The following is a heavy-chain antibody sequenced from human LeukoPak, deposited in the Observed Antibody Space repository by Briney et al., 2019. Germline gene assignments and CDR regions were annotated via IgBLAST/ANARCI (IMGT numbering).Heavy chain of an antibody. V-gene: IGHV3-30*02. Sequence: GGSLRLSCPPPGFTFSTSGMHWVRQAPGKGLEWVTDSVKGRFTISRDNSKSTLFLQMNSLRAEDTAVYYCAQERDRRGYFEYWGQGTLVTVSS. CDR1: GFTFSTSG. J-gene: IGHJ4*02. CDR3: AQERDRRGYFEY. D-gene: IGHD2-15*01.